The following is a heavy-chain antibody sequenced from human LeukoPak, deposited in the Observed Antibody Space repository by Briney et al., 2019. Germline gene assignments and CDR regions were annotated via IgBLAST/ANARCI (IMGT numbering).Heavy chain of an antibody. Sequence: ASVKVSCKASGYTFTSYAMNWVRQAPGQGLEWMGWININTGKSTYAQGFTGRFVFSLDTSVTTSYLQISSLKAEDTAVYYCARALDSLGGLSLPDYWGQGTLVTVSS. CDR1: GYTFTSYA. CDR2: ININTGKS. D-gene: IGHD3-16*02. J-gene: IGHJ4*02. CDR3: ARALDSLGGLSLPDY. V-gene: IGHV7-4-1*02.